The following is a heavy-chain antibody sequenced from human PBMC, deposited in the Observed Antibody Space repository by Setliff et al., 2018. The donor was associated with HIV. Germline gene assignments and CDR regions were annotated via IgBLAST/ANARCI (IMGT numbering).Heavy chain of an antibody. V-gene: IGHV4-31*03. CDR2: IYNSGST. J-gene: IGHJ6*02. CDR1: GGSISSGNYY. Sequence: PSETLSLTCTVSGGSISSGNYYWTWIRQHPGKGLEWIGNIYNSGSTDYSPSLISRVMISKDTSKNQFSLKLTSVTAADTAVYYCARDNPHFGVASSYYYGMDVWGQGTTVTVSS. D-gene: IGHD3-3*01. CDR3: ARDNPHFGVASSYYYGMDV.